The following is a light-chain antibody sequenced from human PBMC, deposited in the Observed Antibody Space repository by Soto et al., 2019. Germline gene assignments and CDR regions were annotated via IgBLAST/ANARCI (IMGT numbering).Light chain of an antibody. Sequence: QSVLTQSPSVSGAPGQRVTRSCTGSSSNIGAGYDVHWYQQLPGAAPKLLIYDNNNRPSGVPDRFSGSKSGASASLAITGLQAEDEADYYCQSYDTRLSGYVFGTGTKV. J-gene: IGLJ1*01. CDR1: SSNIGAGYD. CDR3: QSYDTRLSGYV. CDR2: DNN. V-gene: IGLV1-40*01.